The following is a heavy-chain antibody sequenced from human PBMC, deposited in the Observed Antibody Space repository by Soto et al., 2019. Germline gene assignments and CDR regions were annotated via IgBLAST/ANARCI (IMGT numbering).Heavy chain of an antibody. CDR3: ARHGAGAFDI. CDR2: IYYSGST. J-gene: IGHJ3*02. V-gene: IGHV4-59*08. CDR1: GASISGYY. D-gene: IGHD3-10*01. Sequence: SETLSLTCTVSGASISGYYWSWIRQPPGKGLEWIGYIYYSGSTNYNPSLKSRVTISVDTSKNQFSLKLSSVTAADTAVYYCARHGAGAFDIWGQGTMVTVSS.